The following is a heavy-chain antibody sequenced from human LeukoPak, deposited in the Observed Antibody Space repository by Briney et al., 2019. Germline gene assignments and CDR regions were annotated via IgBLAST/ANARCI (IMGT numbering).Heavy chain of an antibody. CDR3: ARSPAAANWFDP. CDR2: IYYSGST. J-gene: IGHJ5*02. Sequence: SETLSLTCTVSGGSISSYYWSRIRQPPGKGLEWIGYIYYSGSTNYNPSLKSRVTISVDTSKNQFSLKLSSVTAADTAVYYCARSPAAANWFDPWGQGTRVTVSS. D-gene: IGHD6-13*01. CDR1: GGSISSYY. V-gene: IGHV4-59*01.